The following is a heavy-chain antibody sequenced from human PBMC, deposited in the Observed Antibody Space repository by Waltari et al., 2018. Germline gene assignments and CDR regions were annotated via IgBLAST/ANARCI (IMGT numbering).Heavy chain of an antibody. CDR1: GDSVSSGPYF. CDR3: ARDRSGTINSFDP. Sequence: QLQLQESGPRLVKPAETLSLTCTVSGDSVSSGPYFWAWIRPPPGKGLEWLGSMFYSGTTYHNSSLKSRVTISVDTSKNQVSLQLKSVTAADTAVYFCARDRSGTINSFDPWGRGTLVTVSS. CDR2: MFYSGTT. D-gene: IGHD1-26*01. J-gene: IGHJ5*02. V-gene: IGHV4-39*07.